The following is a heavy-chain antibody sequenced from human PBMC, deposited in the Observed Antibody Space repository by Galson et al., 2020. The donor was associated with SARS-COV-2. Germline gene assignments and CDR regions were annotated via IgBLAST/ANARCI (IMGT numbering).Heavy chain of an antibody. CDR1: GESISTSTYN. CDR3: ASRPIYSRGYYDF. V-gene: IGHV4-39*02. Sequence: SETLSLTCTVSGESISTSTYNWAWIRQPPGLALEWIGSIHSGGITYLNPSLKSPVTFSLDTSKNHISMRLTSVTAADTAVYHCASRPIYSRGYYDFWGQGVLVTVSS. CDR2: IHSGGIT. D-gene: IGHD3-22*01. J-gene: IGHJ4*02.